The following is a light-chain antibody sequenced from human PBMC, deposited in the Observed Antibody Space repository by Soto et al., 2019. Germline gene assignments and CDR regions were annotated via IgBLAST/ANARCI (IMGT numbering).Light chain of an antibody. V-gene: IGKV1-12*01. CDR1: QGISSL. Sequence: DIQMTQSPSSVSASVGDRVTITCRASQGISSLLAWYQQNPGKAPKLLIYAASSLQSGVPSRFSGSGSGTDFTLTISSLQPEDFATYYCQQANSLPHTFGQVTKLEIK. J-gene: IGKJ2*01. CDR2: AAS. CDR3: QQANSLPHT.